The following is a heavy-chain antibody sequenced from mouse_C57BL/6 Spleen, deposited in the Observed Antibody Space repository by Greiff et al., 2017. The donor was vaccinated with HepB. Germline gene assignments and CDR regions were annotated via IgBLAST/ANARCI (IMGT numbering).Heavy chain of an antibody. Sequence: VKLVESGAELARPGASVKLSCKASGYTFTSYGISWVKQSTGQGLEWIGEIYPRSGNTYYNEKFKGKATLTADKSSSTAYMELRSLTSEDSAVYFCAREVYYGSSPFDYWGQGTTLTVSS. CDR3: AREVYYGSSPFDY. J-gene: IGHJ2*01. V-gene: IGHV1-81*01. D-gene: IGHD1-1*01. CDR1: GYTFTSYG. CDR2: IYPRSGNT.